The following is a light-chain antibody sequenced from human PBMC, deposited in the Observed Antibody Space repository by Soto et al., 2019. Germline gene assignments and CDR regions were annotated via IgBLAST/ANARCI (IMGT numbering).Light chain of an antibody. CDR1: KNDIGVYDF. CDR3: KSYAGSNTYV. V-gene: IGLV2-8*01. J-gene: IGLJ1*01. Sequence: QAVVTQPPSASGSPGQSVTISCTGTKNDIGVYDFVFWYQHHPGKAPRLIIYEVVQRPSGVPDRFSGSKSGNTASLTVSGLQAADDADYFCKSYAGSNTYVFGSGTKVTV. CDR2: EVV.